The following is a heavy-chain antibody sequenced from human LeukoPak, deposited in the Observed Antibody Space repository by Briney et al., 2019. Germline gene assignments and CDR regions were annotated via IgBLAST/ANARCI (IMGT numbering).Heavy chain of an antibody. CDR2: VNHTGST. J-gene: IGHJ6*03. CDR1: DDSITMYY. D-gene: IGHD4-11*01. CDR3: ARGRVSSSTWYSTYYYYFYMDV. Sequence: SETLSLTCSVSDDSITMYYWTWIRQPPGKGLEWIGYVNHTGSTNFNPSLNGRVSISRDTSKNLFSLRLRSVTAADTAVYFCARGRVSSSTWYSTYYYYFYMDVWGKGTTVTVSS. V-gene: IGHV4-59*01.